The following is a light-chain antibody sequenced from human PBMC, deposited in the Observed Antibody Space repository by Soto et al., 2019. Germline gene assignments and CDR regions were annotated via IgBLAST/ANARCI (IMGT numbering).Light chain of an antibody. CDR2: AAS. CDR3: QQLNSYPIT. CDR1: QAISTY. J-gene: IGKJ5*01. V-gene: IGKV1-9*01. Sequence: IQLTQSPSSLSASVGDRVTISCRASQAISTYLAWYQQKPGKAPQLLIFAASTLHSGVPSRFSGSGSGTDFTLTISSLQPEDFATYYCQQLNSYPITFGQGTRLEIK.